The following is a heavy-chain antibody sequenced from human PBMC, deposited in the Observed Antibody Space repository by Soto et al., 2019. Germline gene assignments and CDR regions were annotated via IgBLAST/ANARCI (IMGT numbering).Heavy chain of an antibody. V-gene: IGHV3-23*01. J-gene: IGHJ4*02. CDR2: ISGGGDTT. D-gene: IGHD3-10*01. CDR3: AKGRGGSGSRTPRVDV. CDR1: GFTFNNYA. Sequence: EVQLLESGGGLVQPGGSLRLSCAASGFTFNNYAMTWVRQAPGKGLEWVSDISGGGDTTSYADSVKGRFTVSRDGSKNKMYLQMSSLRAEDTALYYGAKGRGGSGSRTPRVDVWGQGTLVTVSS.